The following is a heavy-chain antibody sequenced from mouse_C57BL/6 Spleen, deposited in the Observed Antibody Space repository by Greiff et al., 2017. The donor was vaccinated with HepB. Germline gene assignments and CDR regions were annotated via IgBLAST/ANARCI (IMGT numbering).Heavy chain of an antibody. CDR2: IYPSDSET. CDR3: ARRYYGSSSLFDY. V-gene: IGHV1-61*01. CDR1: GYTFTSYW. Sequence: VQLKQPGAELVRPGSSVKLSCKASGYTFTSYWMDWVKQRPGQGLEWIGNIYPSDSETHYNQKFKDKATLTVDKSSSTAYMQLSSLTSEDSAVYYCARRYYGSSSLFDYWGQGTTLTVSS. J-gene: IGHJ2*01. D-gene: IGHD1-1*01.